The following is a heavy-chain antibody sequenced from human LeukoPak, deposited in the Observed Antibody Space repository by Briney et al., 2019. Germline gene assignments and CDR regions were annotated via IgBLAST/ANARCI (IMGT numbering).Heavy chain of an antibody. Sequence: GASVKVSCKASGYTFTSYGISWVRQAPGQGLEWMGWISAHNGNTDYAQKFQGRVTMTTDTSTSTAYMELRSLRSDDRAVYYCARERYCSGGSCYSGALDTWGQGTMVTVSS. CDR1: GYTFTSYG. J-gene: IGHJ3*02. CDR2: ISAHNGNT. D-gene: IGHD2-15*01. V-gene: IGHV1-18*01. CDR3: ARERYCSGGSCYSGALDT.